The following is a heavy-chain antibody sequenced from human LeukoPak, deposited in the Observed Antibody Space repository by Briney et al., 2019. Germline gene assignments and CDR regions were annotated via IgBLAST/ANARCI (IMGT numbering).Heavy chain of an antibody. D-gene: IGHD6-19*01. CDR1: GVSISTNSVA. CDR2: TYYRSKWFI. Sequence: SQTLSLTCAISGVSISTNSVAWNWIRQSPSRGLEWLGRTYYRSKWFINYAPFVKSRIIINPDTPKNQVSLQLNSVTPEDTAVYYCTRSDCSSGRCPGFDNWGQGTLVTVSS. V-gene: IGHV6-1*01. CDR3: TRSDCSSGRCPGFDN. J-gene: IGHJ4*02.